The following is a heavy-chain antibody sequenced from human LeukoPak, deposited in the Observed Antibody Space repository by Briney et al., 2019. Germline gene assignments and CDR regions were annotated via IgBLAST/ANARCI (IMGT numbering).Heavy chain of an antibody. V-gene: IGHV3-23*01. D-gene: IGHD3-3*01. CDR1: GFTFSRYA. Sequence: GGSLRLSCAASGFTFSRYALNWARQAPGKGLEWVSTVSVSGGSTYYADSVKGRFTISRDNAKNSLYLQMNSLRAEDTAVYYCARGKFWSGYFLDYWGQGTLVTVSS. CDR2: VSVSGGST. J-gene: IGHJ4*02. CDR3: ARGKFWSGYFLDY.